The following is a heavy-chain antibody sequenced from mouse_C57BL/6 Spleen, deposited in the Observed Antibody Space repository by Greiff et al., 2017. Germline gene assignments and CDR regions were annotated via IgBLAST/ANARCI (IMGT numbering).Heavy chain of an antibody. Sequence: QVQLQQSGPELVKPGASVKISCKASGYAFSSSWMNWVKQRPGKGLEWIGRIYPGDGDTNYNGKFKGKATLTADKSSSTAYMQLSSLTSEDSAVYFCDLTGTEDDYWGQGTTLTVSS. CDR3: DLTGTEDDY. CDR1: GYAFSSSW. CDR2: IYPGDGDT. D-gene: IGHD4-1*01. J-gene: IGHJ2*01. V-gene: IGHV1-82*01.